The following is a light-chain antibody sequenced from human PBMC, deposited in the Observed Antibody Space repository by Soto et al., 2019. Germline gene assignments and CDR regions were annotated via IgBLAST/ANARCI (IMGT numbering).Light chain of an antibody. CDR3: QQFGSSPGFT. CDR2: AAS. V-gene: IGKV3-20*01. CDR1: QSINNRY. Sequence: EIVLTQSPGTLSLSPGERATLSCRASQSINNRYLAWYQQKPGQAPRLLIYAASSRATGIPDRFSGSGSGTDFTLTIRRLEPEAVAVYYCQQFGSSPGFTFGPGTKVDIK. J-gene: IGKJ3*01.